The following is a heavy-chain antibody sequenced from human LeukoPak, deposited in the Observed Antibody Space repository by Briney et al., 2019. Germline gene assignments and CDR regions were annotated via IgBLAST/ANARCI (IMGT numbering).Heavy chain of an antibody. CDR2: INHSGST. D-gene: IGHD3-22*01. V-gene: IGHV4-4*02. J-gene: IGHJ3*02. CDR3: ARHRVSYYYDSSGYFARNRGDAFDI. Sequence: SGTLSLTCAVSGGSISSSNWWSWIRQPPGKGLEWIGEINHSGSTNYNPSLKSRVTISVDTSKNQFSLKLSSVTAADTAVYYCARHRVSYYYDSSGYFARNRGDAFDIWGQGTMVTVSS. CDR1: GGSISSSNW.